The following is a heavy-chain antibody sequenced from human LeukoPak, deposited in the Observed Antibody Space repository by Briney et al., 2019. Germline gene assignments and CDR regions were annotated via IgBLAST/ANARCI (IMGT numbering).Heavy chain of an antibody. J-gene: IGHJ4*02. CDR1: GFRFSFYT. CDR2: ISSDGGRI. D-gene: IGHD6-6*01. V-gene: IGHV3-64D*09. Sequence: GGSLRLSCSASGFRFSFYTMSWVRQAPGKGLKYVSGISSDGGRIYYADPMKGRFTISRDNSKNTQSLQMSSLRPEDTAVYYCVKDSLVGPQYYFDYWGQGIPVTVSS. CDR3: VKDSLVGPQYYFDY.